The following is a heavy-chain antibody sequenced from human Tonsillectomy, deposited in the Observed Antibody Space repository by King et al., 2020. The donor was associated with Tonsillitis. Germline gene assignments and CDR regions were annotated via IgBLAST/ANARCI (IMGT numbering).Heavy chain of an antibody. CDR3: AKDLEEVAKRYYGMDV. D-gene: IGHD5-12*01. V-gene: IGHV3-9*01. CDR1: GFTFDDYA. Sequence: VQLVESGGGLVQPGRSLRLSCAASGFTFDDYAMHWVRQAPGKGLEWVSSINWNNSSMGYADSVKGRFTISRDNAKNSLYLQVDSLRPEDTALYYCAKDLEEVAKRYYGMDVWGQGTTVTVSS. J-gene: IGHJ6*02. CDR2: INWNNSSM.